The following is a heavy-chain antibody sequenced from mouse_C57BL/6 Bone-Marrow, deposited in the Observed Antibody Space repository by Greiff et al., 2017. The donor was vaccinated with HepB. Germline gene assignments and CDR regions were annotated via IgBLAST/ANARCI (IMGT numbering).Heavy chain of an antibody. J-gene: IGHJ4*01. CDR3: ARMKDGYYTMDD. D-gene: IGHD2-3*01. CDR1: GYTFTSYW. Sequence: VQLQQPGAELVKPGASVKLSCKASGYTFTSYWIHWVKQRPGQGLEWIGMIHPNSGSTNYNEKFKSKATLTVDKSSSTAYMQLSSLTSEDSAVYYCARMKDGYYTMDDWGQGTSVTVSS. V-gene: IGHV1-64*01. CDR2: IHPNSGST.